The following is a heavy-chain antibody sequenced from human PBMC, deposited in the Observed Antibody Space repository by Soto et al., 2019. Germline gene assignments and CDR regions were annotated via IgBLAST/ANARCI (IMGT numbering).Heavy chain of an antibody. CDR2: ISWDGGST. V-gene: IGHV3-43*01. J-gene: IGHJ6*02. Sequence: PGGSLRLSCAASGFTFDDYTMHWVRQAPGKGLEWVSLISWDGGSTYYADSVKGRFTISRDNSKNSLYLQMNSLRTEDTALYYCAKDMNGYSYVGKITLYYYYGMDVWGQGTTVTVSS. CDR3: AKDMNGYSYVGKITLYYYYGMDV. D-gene: IGHD5-18*01. CDR1: GFTFDDYT.